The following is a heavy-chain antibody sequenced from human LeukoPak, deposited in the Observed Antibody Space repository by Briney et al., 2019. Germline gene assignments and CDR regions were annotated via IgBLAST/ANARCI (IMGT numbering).Heavy chain of an antibody. CDR2: IKQDGSEK. Sequence: GGSLRLSCVGPGFTFSSYWMSWDRQAPGKGLEWVANIKQDGSEKYYVDSVKGRFTISRDNAKNSLYLQMNSLRVEDTAVYYCARSGAPIDYWGQGTLVTVSS. J-gene: IGHJ4*02. V-gene: IGHV3-7*01. D-gene: IGHD1-26*01. CDR1: GFTFSSYW. CDR3: ARSGAPIDY.